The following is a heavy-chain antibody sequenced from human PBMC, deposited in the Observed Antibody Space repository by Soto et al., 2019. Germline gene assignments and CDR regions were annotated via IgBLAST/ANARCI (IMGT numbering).Heavy chain of an antibody. J-gene: IGHJ5*02. CDR2: ISGYKGNT. Sequence: QLQLVQSGAELKKPGASVKVSCKASGYTFTTYDITWVRQAPGQGLEWVGRISGYKGNTDYAPRLQGRVTLTTETSTSTAFMELRSLTSDDTAVHYCARDSTARLAWFDPSGQGTPVIVSS. CDR1: GYTFTTYD. CDR3: ARDSTARLAWFDP. V-gene: IGHV1-18*04. D-gene: IGHD6-6*01.